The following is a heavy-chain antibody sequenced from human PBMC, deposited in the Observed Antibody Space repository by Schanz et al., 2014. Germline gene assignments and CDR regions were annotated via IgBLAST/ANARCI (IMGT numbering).Heavy chain of an antibody. CDR1: GFTFSSYA. D-gene: IGHD3-10*01. V-gene: IGHV3-23*01. Sequence: EGQLLESGGGLIQPGGSLRLSCAASGFTFSSYAMSWVRQAPGKGLEWVSTISASGGSTYYADSVKGRFTISRDNSKNILYLQMNRLRAEDTAVYYCARLPVGYGSGIWDVWGQGTSVTVSS. CDR3: ARLPVGYGSGIWDV. J-gene: IGHJ6*02. CDR2: ISASGGST.